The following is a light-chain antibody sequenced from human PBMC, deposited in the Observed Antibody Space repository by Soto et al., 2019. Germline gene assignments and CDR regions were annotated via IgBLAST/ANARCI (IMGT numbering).Light chain of an antibody. CDR2: SAS. CDR3: QQYAIYPWT. Sequence: DIQMTQSPSSLSASVGDSVTITCRASQSIVTYLNWYQQKPGKVPDLLIYSASRLHSGVPSRFSGSGSGTDFGLTISSLQPDDFATFYCQQYAIYPWTFGQGTKVDIK. V-gene: IGKV1-39*01. J-gene: IGKJ1*01. CDR1: QSIVTY.